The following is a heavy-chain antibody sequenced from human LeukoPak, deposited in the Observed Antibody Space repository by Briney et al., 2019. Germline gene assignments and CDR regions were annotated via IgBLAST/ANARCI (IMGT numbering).Heavy chain of an antibody. CDR2: MNPNSGNT. J-gene: IGHJ6*03. CDR3: ARGFGGYSGYGNYYYMDV. Sequence: ASVKVSCKASGYTFTSYDINWVRQATGQGLEWMGWMNPNSGNTGYAQKFQGRVTMTRNTSISTAYMELSSLRSEDTAVYYCARGFGGYSGYGNYYYMDVWGKGTTVTISS. D-gene: IGHD5-12*01. V-gene: IGHV1-8*01. CDR1: GYTFTSYD.